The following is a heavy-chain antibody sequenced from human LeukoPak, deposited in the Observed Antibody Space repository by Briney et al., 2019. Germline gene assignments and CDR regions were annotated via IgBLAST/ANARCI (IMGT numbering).Heavy chain of an antibody. V-gene: IGHV3-74*01. CDR1: GFIFSSYG. CDR2: IDNDGRGT. J-gene: IGHJ3*01. Sequence: PGGSLRLSCAASGFIFSSYGFYWVRQVPGEGLEYVSRIDNDGRGTTYADSVKGRYTISRDNTKNTVYLQMNSLRPEDTAMYYCARGGVQHAFDVWGQGTMVTVSS. CDR3: ARGGVQHAFDV. D-gene: IGHD3-3*01.